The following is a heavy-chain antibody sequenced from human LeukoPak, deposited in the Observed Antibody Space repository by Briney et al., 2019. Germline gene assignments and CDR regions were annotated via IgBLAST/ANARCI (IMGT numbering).Heavy chain of an antibody. CDR1: GFTVSSNY. CDR2: IYSGGNT. Sequence: GGSLRLPCTASGFTVSSNYMSWVPQAPEKGLEVVSVIYSGGNTYYGTSVKGRFIISRDNSNNTIYLQRNSLRTEDTAVYYCARLREGSYFDPWGQGTLVTVSS. J-gene: IGHJ5*02. V-gene: IGHV3-66*01. CDR3: ARLREGSYFDP. D-gene: IGHD3-10*01.